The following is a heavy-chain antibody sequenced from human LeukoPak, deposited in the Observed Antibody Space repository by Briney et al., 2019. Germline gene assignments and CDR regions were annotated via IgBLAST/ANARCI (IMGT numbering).Heavy chain of an antibody. CDR1: GYSFTSYW. CDR2: IYPGDSDS. D-gene: IGHD3-10*01. V-gene: IGHV5-51*01. Sequence: GESLKVSCKGSGYSFTSYWIGWVRQMPGKGLECMRIIYPGDSDSRYSPFFQGQVTISPGKSLSTAYLQWMSLKASDTAMYSCARYPSYRSGLEDAFDLWGPGTMVTVSS. CDR3: ARYPSYRSGLEDAFDL. J-gene: IGHJ3*01.